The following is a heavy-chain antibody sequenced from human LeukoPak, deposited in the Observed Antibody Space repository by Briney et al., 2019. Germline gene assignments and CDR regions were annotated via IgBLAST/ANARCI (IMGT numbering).Heavy chain of an antibody. CDR2: ISSNSNYI. J-gene: IGHJ4*02. CDR1: GFNFNRYN. V-gene: IGHV3-21*01. CDR3: ARARGSRTPRDYFDY. Sequence: GGSLRLSCAGSGFNFNRYNMNWVRQAPGKGLEWVSSISSNSNYIYYADSVKGRFTISRDNADNSLYLQMNSLRAEDTAVYYCARARGSRTPRDYFDYWGQGTLVTVSS. D-gene: IGHD2-15*01.